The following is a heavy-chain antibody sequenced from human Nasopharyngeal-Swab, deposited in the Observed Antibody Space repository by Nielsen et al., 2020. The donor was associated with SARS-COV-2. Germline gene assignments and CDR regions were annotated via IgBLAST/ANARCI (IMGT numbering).Heavy chain of an antibody. J-gene: IGHJ4*02. CDR2: ISSSSSII. D-gene: IGHD5-24*01. V-gene: IGHV3-48*04. CDR3: ARVRRDGYNLHFDY. Sequence: WIRQPPGKGLEWVSYISSSSSIIYYADSVKGRFTISRDNAKNSLYLQMNSLRAEDTAVYYCARVRRDGYNLHFDYWGQGTLVTVSS.